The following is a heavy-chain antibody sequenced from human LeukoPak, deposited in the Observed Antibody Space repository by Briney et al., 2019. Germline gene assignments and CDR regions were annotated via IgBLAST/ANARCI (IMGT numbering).Heavy chain of an antibody. J-gene: IGHJ6*02. CDR2: ISAYNGNT. V-gene: IGHV1-18*01. CDR1: GYTFTSYG. D-gene: IGHD3-9*01. Sequence: ASVKVSCKASGYTFTSYGISWVRQAPGQGLEWMGWISAYNGNTNYAQKLQGRVTMTTDTSTSTAYMELRSLRSDDTAVYYCASTHYDILTGYYTGDYGMDVWGQGTTVTVSS. CDR3: ASTHYDILTGYYTGDYGMDV.